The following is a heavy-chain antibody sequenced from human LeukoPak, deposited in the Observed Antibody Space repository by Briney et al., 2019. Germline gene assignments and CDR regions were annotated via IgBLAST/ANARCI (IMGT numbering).Heavy chain of an antibody. Sequence: GGSLRLSCAASGFIFSSYGMHWVRQAPGKGLEWVAVISYDGSNKYYADSVKGRFTFSRDNSKNTLYLQMNSLRAEDTAVYYCAKRYGSYFDYWGQGTLVTVSS. D-gene: IGHD1-26*01. V-gene: IGHV3-30*18. CDR1: GFIFSSYG. CDR3: AKRYGSYFDY. CDR2: ISYDGSNK. J-gene: IGHJ4*02.